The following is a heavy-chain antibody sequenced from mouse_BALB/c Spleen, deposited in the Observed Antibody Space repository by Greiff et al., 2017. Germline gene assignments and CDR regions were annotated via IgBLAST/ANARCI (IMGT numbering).Heavy chain of an antibody. CDR1: GFTFSSYT. CDR3: ARHGYYAMDY. Sequence: VQRVESGGGLVQPGGSLKLSCAASGFTFSSYTMSWVRQTPEKRLEWVAYISNGGGSTYYPDTVKGRFTISRDNAKNTLYLQMSSLKSEDTAMYYCARHGYYAMDYWGQGTSVTVSS. V-gene: IGHV5-12-2*01. J-gene: IGHJ4*01. CDR2: ISNGGGST.